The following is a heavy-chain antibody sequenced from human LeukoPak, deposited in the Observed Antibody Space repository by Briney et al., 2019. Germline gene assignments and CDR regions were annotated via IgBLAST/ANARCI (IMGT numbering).Heavy chain of an antibody. CDR3: ARVRPYAHWFDP. V-gene: IGHV4-34*01. Sequence: SETLSLTCAVYGGSFSGYYWSWIRQPPGKGLEWIGEINHSGSTNYNPSLKSRVTISVDTSKNQFSLKLSSVTAADTAVYYCARVRPYAHWFDPWGQGTLATVSS. CDR1: GGSFSGYY. CDR2: INHSGST. J-gene: IGHJ5*02. D-gene: IGHD3-16*01.